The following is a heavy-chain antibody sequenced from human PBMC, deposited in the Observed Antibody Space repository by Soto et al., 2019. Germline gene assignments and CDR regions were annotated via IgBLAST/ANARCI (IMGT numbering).Heavy chain of an antibody. Sequence: GGSLRLSCAASGFRFSDYSMSWVRQAPGKGLEWVSVISADGRTTYFADSVKGRFTLSRDSSKRTLYLQMNSLGGDDTAVYYCARVYGSGTLAAYYYYGMDVWGQGTTVTVSS. V-gene: IGHV3-23*01. D-gene: IGHD3-10*01. CDR1: GFRFSDYS. CDR3: ARVYGSGTLAAYYYYGMDV. J-gene: IGHJ6*02. CDR2: ISADGRTT.